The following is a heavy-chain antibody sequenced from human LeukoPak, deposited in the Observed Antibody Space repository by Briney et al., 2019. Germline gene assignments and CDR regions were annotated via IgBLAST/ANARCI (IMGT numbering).Heavy chain of an antibody. J-gene: IGHJ4*02. V-gene: IGHV3-53*01. D-gene: IGHD3-22*01. CDR2: IYSGGST. CDR1: GFTVSSNY. CDR3: AKQYYYDSSGYSY. Sequence: GSLRLSCAASGFTVSSNYMSWVRQAPGKGLEWVSVIYSGGSTYYADSVKGRFTISRDNSKNTLYLQMNSLRAEDTAVYYCAKQYYYDSSGYSYWGQGTLVTVSS.